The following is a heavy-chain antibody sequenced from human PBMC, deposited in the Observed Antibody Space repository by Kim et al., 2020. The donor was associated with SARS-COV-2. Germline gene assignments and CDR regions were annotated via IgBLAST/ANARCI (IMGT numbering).Heavy chain of an antibody. CDR2: ISGSGGST. V-gene: IGHV3-23*01. D-gene: IGHD3-10*01. CDR3: AKSGTYYGSGSYYVAFDY. CDR1: GFTFSSYA. Sequence: GGSLRLSCAASGFTFSSYAMSWVRQAPGKGLEWVSAISGSGGSTYYADSVKGRFTISRDNSKNTLYLQMNSLRAEDTAVYYCAKSGTYYGSGSYYVAFDYWGQGTLVTVSS. J-gene: IGHJ4*02.